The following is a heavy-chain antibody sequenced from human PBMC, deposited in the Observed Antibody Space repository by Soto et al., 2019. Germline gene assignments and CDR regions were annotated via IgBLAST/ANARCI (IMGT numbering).Heavy chain of an antibody. J-gene: IGHJ4*02. V-gene: IGHV3-53*01. CDR2: IFSGGTT. CDR1: GFSVSSNY. D-gene: IGHD2-2*01. Sequence: PGGSLRLSCSASGFSVSSNYMNWVRQAPGKGLEWVSVIFSGGTTHYTDSVKGRFTISRDSSKNTLYLQMNSLRAEDTGIYYCARETVPPSYHYYDCWGQGTLVTVSS. CDR3: ARETVPPSYHYYDC.